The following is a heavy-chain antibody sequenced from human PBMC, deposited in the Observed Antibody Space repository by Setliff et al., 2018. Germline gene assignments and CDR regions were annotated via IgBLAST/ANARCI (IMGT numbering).Heavy chain of an antibody. D-gene: IGHD5-18*01. CDR2: INTNSGDT. CDR3: ARAPLESGYNYGQGHYFDH. Sequence: GASVKVSCKASGNTFTGYYIHWLRQAPGQGLEWMGWINTNSGDTRYAQKFQGRVTMTRDTSTSTVYMELSSLRSEDTAVYYCARAPLESGYNYGQGHYFDHWGQGQWSPSPQ. V-gene: IGHV1-2*02. CDR1: GNTFTGYY. J-gene: IGHJ4*02.